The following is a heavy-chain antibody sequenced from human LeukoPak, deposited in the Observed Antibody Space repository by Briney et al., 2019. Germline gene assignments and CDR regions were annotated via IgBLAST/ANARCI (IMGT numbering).Heavy chain of an antibody. V-gene: IGHV3-30*02. CDR3: AKDRTYAFDI. D-gene: IGHD2-2*01. Sequence: GGSLRLSCAASGFTFSSYGMHWVRQAPGKGLEWVAFIRYDGSNKYYADSVKSRFTISRDNSKNTLYLQMNSLRAEDTAVYYCAKDRTYAFDIWGQGTMVTVSS. J-gene: IGHJ3*02. CDR2: IRYDGSNK. CDR1: GFTFSSYG.